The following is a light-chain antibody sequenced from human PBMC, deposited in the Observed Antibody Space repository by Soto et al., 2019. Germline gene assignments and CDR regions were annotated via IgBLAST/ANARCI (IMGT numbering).Light chain of an antibody. CDR2: SVS. J-gene: IGLJ1*01. CDR1: SSDIGAYDH. Sequence: QSALTQPASASGSPGQSITISCRGTSSDIGAYDHVAWFQQFPGKTPKLMIYSVSNRPSGVSYRFSGSKSCNTASLTISGLQAEDEADYYCISYTVSRSYVFGTGTKLTVL. V-gene: IGLV2-14*01. CDR3: ISYTVSRSYV.